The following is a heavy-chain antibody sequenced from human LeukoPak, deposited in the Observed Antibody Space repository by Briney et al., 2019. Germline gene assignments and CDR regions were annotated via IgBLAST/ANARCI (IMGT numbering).Heavy chain of an antibody. V-gene: IGHV3-7*01. CDR2: IKQDGSEK. Sequence: GGSLRLSCAASGFTFSSYWMSWVRQAPGKGLEWVANIKQDGSEKYYVDSVKGRFTISRDNAKNSLYLQMNSLRAEDTAVYYCAREREVQWLTPLSSYYYYGMDVWGQGTTVTVSS. J-gene: IGHJ6*02. CDR1: GFTFSSYW. CDR3: AREREVQWLTPLSSYYYYGMDV. D-gene: IGHD6-19*01.